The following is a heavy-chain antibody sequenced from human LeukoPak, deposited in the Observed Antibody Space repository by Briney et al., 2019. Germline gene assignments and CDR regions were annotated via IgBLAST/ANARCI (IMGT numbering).Heavy chain of an antibody. CDR2: IYYTGTT. Sequence: SETLSLTCSVSGGSISIYYWTWIRQIPGKGLEWIGYIYYTGTTNYNPLFESRATISVDTSKNQFSLKLSSVSAADTAVYFCARGVDLGRYYLAYWGQGTLVTVSS. CDR3: ARGVDLGRYYLAY. V-gene: IGHV4-59*01. J-gene: IGHJ4*02. D-gene: IGHD3-16*01. CDR1: GGSISIYY.